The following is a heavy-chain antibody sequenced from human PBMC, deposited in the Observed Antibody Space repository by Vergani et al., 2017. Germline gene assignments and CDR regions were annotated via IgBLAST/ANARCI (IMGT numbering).Heavy chain of an antibody. CDR1: GYTFTSCY. J-gene: IGHJ4*02. V-gene: IGHV1-46*03. Sequence: QVQLVQSGTEVRKPGASVKLSCKTSGYTFTSCYMHCVRPAPGQGLEWMGIINPSGGSTRYAQKFQGRVTMTRDTSTSTVYMELSSLRSEDTAVYYCAKAPGYGDRAYFDYWGQGTLVTVSS. CDR3: AKAPGYGDRAYFDY. D-gene: IGHD4-17*01. CDR2: INPSGGST.